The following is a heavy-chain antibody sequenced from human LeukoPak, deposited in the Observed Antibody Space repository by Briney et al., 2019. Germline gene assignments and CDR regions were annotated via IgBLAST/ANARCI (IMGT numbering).Heavy chain of an antibody. CDR1: GGSISTYY. CDR3: ARYVDMWWFDP. J-gene: IGHJ5*02. V-gene: IGHV4-59*01. Sequence: PSETLSLICTVSGGSISTYYWSWIRQPPGKGLEWIGYIYSSGSSNYNPSLKSRVTIPVDTSKNQLSLKLSSVTAADTAVYYCARYVDMWWFDPWGQGIPVTVSS. D-gene: IGHD3-9*01. CDR2: IYSSGSS.